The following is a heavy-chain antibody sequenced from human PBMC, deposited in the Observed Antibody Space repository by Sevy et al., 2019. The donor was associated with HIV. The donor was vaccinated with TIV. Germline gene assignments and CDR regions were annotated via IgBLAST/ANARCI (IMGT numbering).Heavy chain of an antibody. J-gene: IGHJ4*02. CDR1: GYTFTSYA. V-gene: IGHV1-3*01. CDR3: AREGTPAVLDY. D-gene: IGHD6-13*01. Sequence: ASVKVSCKASGYTFTSYAMHWVRQAPGQRLEWMGWINAGNGNKKYSRKFQGRVTMTRDTSASTAYMELSSLRSEDTAVYYCAREGTPAVLDYWGQGTLVTVSS. CDR2: INAGNGNK.